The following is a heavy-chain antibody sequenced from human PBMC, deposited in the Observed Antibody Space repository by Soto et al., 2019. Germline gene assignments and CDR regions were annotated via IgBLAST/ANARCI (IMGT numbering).Heavy chain of an antibody. CDR1: GGSISSSSYY. D-gene: IGHD3-10*01. Sequence: SETLSLTCTVSGGSISSSSYYWGWIRQPPGKGLEWIGSIYYSGSTYYNPSLKSRVTISVDTSKNQFSLKLSSVTAADTAVYYCAGNTLLCFGEFTSFNYWGQETLVPVS. V-gene: IGHV4-39*01. J-gene: IGHJ4*02. CDR2: IYYSGST. CDR3: AGNTLLCFGEFTSFNY.